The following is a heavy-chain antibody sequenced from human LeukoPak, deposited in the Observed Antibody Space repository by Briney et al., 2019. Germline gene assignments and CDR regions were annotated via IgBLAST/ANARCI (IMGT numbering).Heavy chain of an antibody. CDR2: ISYDGSNK. V-gene: IGHV3-30*18. D-gene: IGHD3-10*01. Sequence: PGGSLRLSCAASGFTFSSYGMHWVRQAPGKGLEWVAVISYDGSNKYYADSVKGRFTISRDNSKNTLYLQMNSLRAEDTAVYYCAKGAMVRGVIPIDYWGQGTLVTVSS. CDR1: GFTFSSYG. CDR3: AKGAMVRGVIPIDY. J-gene: IGHJ4*02.